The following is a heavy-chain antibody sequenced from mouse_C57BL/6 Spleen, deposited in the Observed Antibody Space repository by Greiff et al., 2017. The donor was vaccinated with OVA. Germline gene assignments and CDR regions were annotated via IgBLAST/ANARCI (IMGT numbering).Heavy chain of an antibody. V-gene: IGHV6-3*01. Sequence: EVKLVESGGGLVQPGGSMKLSCVASGFTFSNYWMNWVRQSPEKGLEWVAQIRLKSDNYATHYAESVKGRFTISRDDSKSSVYLQMNNLRAEDTGIYYCQGGGKDFAYWGQGTLVTVSA. CDR1: GFTFSNYW. CDR2: IRLKSDNYAT. CDR3: QGGGKDFAY. J-gene: IGHJ3*01.